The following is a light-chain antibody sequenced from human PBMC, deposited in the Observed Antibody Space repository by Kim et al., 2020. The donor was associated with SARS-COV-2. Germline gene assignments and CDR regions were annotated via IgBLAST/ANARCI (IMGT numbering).Light chain of an antibody. CDR1: QDISNF. V-gene: IGKV1-16*01. CDR3: QHYHGYPYT. Sequence: DIQMTQSPSSLSASVGDRVTITCRASQDISNFLAWIQQRPGEAPKSLIYAASDLQSGVPSRFSGSGSGTDFTLTISSLQPEDFATYYCQHYHGYPYTFGQGTNREI. CDR2: AAS. J-gene: IGKJ2*01.